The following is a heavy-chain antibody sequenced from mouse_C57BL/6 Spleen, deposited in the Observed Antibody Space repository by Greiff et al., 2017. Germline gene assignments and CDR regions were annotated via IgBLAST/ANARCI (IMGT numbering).Heavy chain of an antibody. D-gene: IGHD1-1*01. CDR1: GYTFTDYY. V-gene: IGHV1-26*01. Sequence: EVQLQQSGPELVKPGASVKISCKASGYTFTDYYMNWVKQSHGKSLEWIGDINPNNGGTSYNQKFKGKATLTVDKSSSTAYMELRSLTSEDSAVYYCARSDYYGTPWFAYWGQGTLVTVSA. CDR3: ARSDYYGTPWFAY. J-gene: IGHJ3*01. CDR2: INPNNGGT.